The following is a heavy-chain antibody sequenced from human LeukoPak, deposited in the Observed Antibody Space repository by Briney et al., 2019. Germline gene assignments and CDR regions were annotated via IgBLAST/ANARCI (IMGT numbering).Heavy chain of an antibody. CDR2: ISGSSTYI. V-gene: IGHV3-21*06. J-gene: IGHJ4*02. Sequence: PGGSLRPSCAASGFTLSNYNMNWVRQAPGKGLEWVSSISGSSTYIYYADSVKGRFTISRDNAKNSLYLQMNSLRAEDTAVYYCATAPYDVLTGYSPYYFDYWGQGTLVTVSS. D-gene: IGHD3-9*01. CDR3: ATAPYDVLTGYSPYYFDY. CDR1: GFTLSNYN.